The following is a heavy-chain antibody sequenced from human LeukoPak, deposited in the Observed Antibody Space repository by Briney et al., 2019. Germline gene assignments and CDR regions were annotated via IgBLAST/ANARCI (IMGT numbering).Heavy chain of an antibody. CDR3: ARHPRGLAVAGYYFDY. Sequence: SETLSLTCAVYGGSFSGYYWSWIRQPPGKGLEWVGEINHSGSTNYNPSLKSRVTISVDTSKNQFSLKLSFVTAADTAVYYCARHPRGLAVAGYYFDYWGQGTLVTVSS. J-gene: IGHJ4*02. CDR1: GGSFSGYY. D-gene: IGHD6-19*01. V-gene: IGHV4-34*01. CDR2: INHSGST.